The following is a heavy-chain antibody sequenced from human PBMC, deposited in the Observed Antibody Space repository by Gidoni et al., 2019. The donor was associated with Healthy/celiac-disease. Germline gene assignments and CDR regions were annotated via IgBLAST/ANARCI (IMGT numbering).Heavy chain of an antibody. CDR2: IYYSGST. D-gene: IGHD3-22*01. CDR3: ARHESYYDSSGLYYYYYGMDV. CDR1: CGSISSSSYY. V-gene: IGHV4-39*01. Sequence: QLQLQASGPGLVKPSETLSLTCTVSCGSISSSSYYWGWIRQPPGKGLEWIGSIYYSGSTYYNPSLKSRVTISVDTSKNQFSLKLSSVTAADTAVYYCARHESYYDSSGLYYYYYGMDVWGQGTTVTVSS. J-gene: IGHJ6*02.